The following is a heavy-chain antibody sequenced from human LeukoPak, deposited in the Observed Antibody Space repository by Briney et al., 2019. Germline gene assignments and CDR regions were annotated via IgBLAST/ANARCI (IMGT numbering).Heavy chain of an antibody. CDR3: AKDRTPLGQQPFDY. V-gene: IGHV3-23*01. CDR2: ISGSGGST. Sequence: GGSLRLSCAASGFTFSSYAMSWVRQAPGKGLEWVSAISGSGGSTYYADSVKGRFTISRDNSKNTLYLQMNSLRAEDTAVYCCAKDRTPLGQQPFDYWGQETLVTVSS. J-gene: IGHJ4*02. CDR1: GFTFSSYA. D-gene: IGHD6-13*01.